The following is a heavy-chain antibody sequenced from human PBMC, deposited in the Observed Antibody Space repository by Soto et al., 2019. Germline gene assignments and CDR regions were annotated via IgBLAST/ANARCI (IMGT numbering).Heavy chain of an antibody. CDR2: TYYRSKWYY. Sequence: SQTLSLTCAITVDSVSSNSAGWSWVIQSPSRGLEWLGRTYYRSKWYYEYAVSVRGRITINTDTSKNQYSLQLNSVTPEDTAVYFCARGEQYSGRIFAYGAQGTRVPVS. J-gene: IGHJ4*01. CDR1: VDSVSSNSAG. D-gene: IGHD1-26*01. V-gene: IGHV6-1*01. CDR3: ARGEQYSGRIFAY.